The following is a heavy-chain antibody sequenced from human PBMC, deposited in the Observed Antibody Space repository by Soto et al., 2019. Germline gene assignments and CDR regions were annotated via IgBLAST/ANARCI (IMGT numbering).Heavy chain of an antibody. Sequence: QVPLQESGPGLVKTSEILSLTCTVSGGSINSYYWNWIRQPPGKGLEWIGYIHYSGSSSFNPSLRSRVTISVDTSKNQFSLTLNSVTAADTAVYYCARVEAAAGTLDYLEDWGQGILVIVSS. J-gene: IGHJ4*02. V-gene: IGHV4-59*01. CDR1: GGSINSYY. D-gene: IGHD6-13*01. CDR3: ARVEAAAGTLDYLED. CDR2: IHYSGSS.